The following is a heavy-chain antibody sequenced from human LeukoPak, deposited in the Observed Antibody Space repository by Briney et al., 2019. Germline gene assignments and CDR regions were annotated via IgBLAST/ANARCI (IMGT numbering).Heavy chain of an antibody. D-gene: IGHD3-16*01. Sequence: WASVKVSCKASGGTFSSYAISWVRQAPGQGLEWMGGIIPIFGTANYAQKFQGRVTITTDESTSTAYMGLSSLRSEDTAVYYCARGPYVEGYFDYWGQGTLVTVSS. CDR2: IIPIFGTA. V-gene: IGHV1-69*05. CDR3: ARGPYVEGYFDY. CDR1: GGTFSSYA. J-gene: IGHJ4*02.